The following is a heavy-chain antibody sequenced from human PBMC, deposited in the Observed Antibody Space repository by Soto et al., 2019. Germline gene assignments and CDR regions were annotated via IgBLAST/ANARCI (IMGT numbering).Heavy chain of an antibody. CDR3: ARGRYSGSSGRGYCYYCGMGG. J-gene: IGHJ6*02. D-gene: IGHD5-12*01. V-gene: IGHV4-59*01. CDR2: IYYSGST. Sequence: SETLSLTCTVSGGSISSYYWSWIRQPPGKGLEWIGYIYYSGSTNYNPSLKSRVTISVDTSKNQFSLKLSSVTAADTAVYYCARGRYSGSSGRGYCYYCGMGGWGRGTTVTVSS. CDR1: GGSISSYY.